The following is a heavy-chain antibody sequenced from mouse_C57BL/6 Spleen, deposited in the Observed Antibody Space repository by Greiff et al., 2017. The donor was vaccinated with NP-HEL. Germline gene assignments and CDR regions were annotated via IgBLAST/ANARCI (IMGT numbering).Heavy chain of an antibody. J-gene: IGHJ4*01. Sequence: VKLMESGAELVKPGASVKMSCKASGYTFTTYPIEWMKQNHGKSLEWIGNFHPYNDDTKYNEKFKGKATLTVEKSSSTVYLELSRLTSDDSAVYYCARGITTVEYAMDYWGQGTSVTVSS. CDR3: ARGITTVEYAMDY. CDR2: FHPYNDDT. V-gene: IGHV1-47*01. CDR1: GYTFTTYP. D-gene: IGHD1-1*01.